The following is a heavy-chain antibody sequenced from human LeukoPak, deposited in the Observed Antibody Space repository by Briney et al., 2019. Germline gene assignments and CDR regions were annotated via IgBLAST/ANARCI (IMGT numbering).Heavy chain of an antibody. D-gene: IGHD2-15*01. CDR2: IRGYNGNT. Sequence: ASVKVSCKASGYTFTSYGISWVRQAPGQGLEWMGWIRGYNGNTNYAQKLQGRVTMTTDTSTSTAHMELRSLRSDDTAVYYCASVDEGYCSGGRCLDDAFDIWGQGTMVTVSS. CDR1: GYTFTSYG. J-gene: IGHJ3*02. V-gene: IGHV1-18*01. CDR3: ASVDEGYCSGGRCLDDAFDI.